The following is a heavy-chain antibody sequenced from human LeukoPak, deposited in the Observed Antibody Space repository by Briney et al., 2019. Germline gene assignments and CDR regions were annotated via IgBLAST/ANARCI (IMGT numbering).Heavy chain of an antibody. D-gene: IGHD2-2*01. Sequence: PGGSLRLSCAASGFTFSSYAMSWVRQAPGKGLEWVSAISGSSSTTFYADSVKGRFTISRDNSMDTPFLQMNSLRAEDTAVYYCAKGMEWVVVPAALDVWGQGTTVTVSS. V-gene: IGHV3-23*01. CDR1: GFTFSSYA. CDR2: ISGSSSTT. J-gene: IGHJ6*02. CDR3: AKGMEWVVVPAALDV.